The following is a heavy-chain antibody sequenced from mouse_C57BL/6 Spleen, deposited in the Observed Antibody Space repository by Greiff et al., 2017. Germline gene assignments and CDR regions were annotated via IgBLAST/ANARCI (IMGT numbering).Heavy chain of an antibody. Sequence: QVHVKQPGAELVRPGSSVKLSCKASGYTFTSYWMHWVKQRPIQGLEWIGNIDPSDSETHYNQKFKDKATLTVDKSSSTAYMQLSSLTSEDSAVYYCARQGYGSIYWYFDVWGTGTTVTVSS. J-gene: IGHJ1*03. V-gene: IGHV1-52*01. D-gene: IGHD1-1*01. CDR2: IDPSDSET. CDR3: ARQGYGSIYWYFDV. CDR1: GYTFTSYW.